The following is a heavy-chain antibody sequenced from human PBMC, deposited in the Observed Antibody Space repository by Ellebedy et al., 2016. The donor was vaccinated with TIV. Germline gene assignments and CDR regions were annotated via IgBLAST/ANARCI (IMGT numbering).Heavy chain of an antibody. J-gene: IGHJ4*02. V-gene: IGHV1-69*13. D-gene: IGHD2-2*01. CDR2: IIPIFGTA. CDR3: ARVKGYCSTASCLYFDY. Sequence: AASVKVSCKASGGTFSNYAISWVRQAPGQGLAWMGGIIPIFGTAKFAQKFQGRVTLTADESTSTAYMELSSLKSEDTAVYYCARVKGYCSTASCLYFDYWGQGTLVTVSS. CDR1: GGTFSNYA.